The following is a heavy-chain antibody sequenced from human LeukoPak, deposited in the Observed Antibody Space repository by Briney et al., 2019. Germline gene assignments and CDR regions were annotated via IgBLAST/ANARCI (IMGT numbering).Heavy chain of an antibody. J-gene: IGHJ4*02. CDR2: ISAYNGNT. V-gene: IGHV1-18*01. CDR3: ARWTSSFDY. Sequence: ASVKVSCKASGYTFTSYGISWVRQAPGQGLEWMGWISAYNGNTNYAQKFQGRVTMTRDTSTSTVYMELSSLRSEDTAVYYCARWTSSFDYWGQGTLVTVSS. D-gene: IGHD3/OR15-3a*01. CDR1: GYTFTSYG.